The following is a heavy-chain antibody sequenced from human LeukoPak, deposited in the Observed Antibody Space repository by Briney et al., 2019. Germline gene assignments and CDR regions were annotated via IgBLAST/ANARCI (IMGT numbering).Heavy chain of an antibody. CDR3: SKDGGVWAVLPATMSY. Sequence: GGSLRLSCTASGFTFSSYWMDWVRQAPGKGLVWVSRVHPDGTNTAYSDSVKGRFTISRDNSKNTLYLQMNSLRAEDTAVYYCSKDGGVWAVLPATMSYWGQGTLVTVSS. CDR1: GFTFSSYW. J-gene: IGHJ4*02. V-gene: IGHV3-74*01. D-gene: IGHD2-2*01. CDR2: VHPDGTNT.